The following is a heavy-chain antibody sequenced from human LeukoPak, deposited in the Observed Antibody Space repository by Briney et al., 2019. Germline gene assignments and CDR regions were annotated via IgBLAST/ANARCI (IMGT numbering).Heavy chain of an antibody. Sequence: SETLSLTCAVYGGSFSGYYWSWIRQPPGKGLEWIGEINHSGSTNYNPSLKSRVTISVDTSKNQFSLKLSSVTAADTAVYYCARENGMATLDYWGQGTLVTVSS. J-gene: IGHJ4*02. CDR3: ARENGMATLDY. V-gene: IGHV4-34*01. D-gene: IGHD5-24*01. CDR1: GGSFSGYY. CDR2: INHSGST.